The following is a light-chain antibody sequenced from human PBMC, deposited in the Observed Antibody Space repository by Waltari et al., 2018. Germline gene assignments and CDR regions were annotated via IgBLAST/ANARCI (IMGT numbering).Light chain of an antibody. V-gene: IGLV1-51*01. CDR1: TPHIGTNY. J-gene: IGLJ3*02. CDR2: EDN. CDR3: GSWDSSLGIGV. Sequence: QSVLTQAPSVSAAPGQTVPISCSGTTPHIGTNYVSWYQQLPGAAPKIVIYEDNRRPSGIPDRFSGSKSGASATLGITGLQTGDEADYYCGSWDSSLGIGVLGGGTRLTVL.